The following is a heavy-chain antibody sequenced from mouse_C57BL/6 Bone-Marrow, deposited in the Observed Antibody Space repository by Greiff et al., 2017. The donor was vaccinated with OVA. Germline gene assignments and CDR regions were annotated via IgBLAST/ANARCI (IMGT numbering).Heavy chain of an antibody. CDR3: ARTYGNYWYFDV. Sequence: QQSWSSLFPPVSSFPLSFPSSFSSFLLYFLPFFPHLPLNFLYWILHIYPGDGDTNYNGKFKGKATLTADKSSSTAYMQLSSLTSEDSAVYFCARTYGNYWYFDVWGTGTTVTVSS. V-gene: IGHV1-80*01. D-gene: IGHD2-1*01. CDR1: FSSFLLYF. CDR2: IYPGDGDT. J-gene: IGHJ1*03.